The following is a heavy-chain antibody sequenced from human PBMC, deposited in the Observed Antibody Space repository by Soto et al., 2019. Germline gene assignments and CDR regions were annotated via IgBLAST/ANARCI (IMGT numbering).Heavy chain of an antibody. CDR1: GLTVSTTP. Sequence: EVQLVESGGGLVQPGGSLRLSCAASGLTVSTTPMSWVRQAPGKGLEWVSVIYTGGGTHYADSVKGRFTISRDTSKNTVNLKMNSMRPEDTAVYYCARDGSGHWGQGTLGSVSS. CDR2: IYTGGGT. V-gene: IGHV3-66*01. J-gene: IGHJ4*02. CDR3: ARDGSGH.